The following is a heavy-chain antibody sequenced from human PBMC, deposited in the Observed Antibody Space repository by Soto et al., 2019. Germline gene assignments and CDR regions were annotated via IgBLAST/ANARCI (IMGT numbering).Heavy chain of an antibody. CDR3: ASNTVTTPPNWVDP. D-gene: IGHD4-17*01. CDR2: IYYSGST. CDR1: GGSVSSGSYY. V-gene: IGHV4-61*01. Sequence: PLSLTCTVSGGSVSSGSYYWSWIRQPPEKGLEWIGYIYYSGSTNYNPSLKSRVTISVDTSKNQFSLKLSSVTAADTAVYYWASNTVTTPPNWVDPWGQGTLVTAS. J-gene: IGHJ5*02.